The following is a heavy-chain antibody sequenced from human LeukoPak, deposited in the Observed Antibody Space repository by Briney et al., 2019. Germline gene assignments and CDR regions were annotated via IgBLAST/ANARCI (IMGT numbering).Heavy chain of an antibody. V-gene: IGHV1-8*02. Sequence: AASVKVSCKASGYTFTSYDINWVRQATGQGLEWMGWMNPNSGNTGYAQKLQGRVTMTTDTSTSTAYMELRSLRSDDTAVYYCARDPAPHYYDSNGYQYFQHWGQGTLVTVSS. CDR3: ARDPAPHYYDSNGYQYFQH. CDR2: MNPNSGNT. J-gene: IGHJ1*01. CDR1: GYTFTSYD. D-gene: IGHD3-22*01.